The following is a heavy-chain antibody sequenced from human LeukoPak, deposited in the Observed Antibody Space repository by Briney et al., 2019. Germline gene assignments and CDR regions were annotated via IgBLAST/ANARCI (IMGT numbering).Heavy chain of an antibody. V-gene: IGHV1-46*01. CDR2: INPSGGST. D-gene: IGHD3-22*01. CDR1: GYTFTSYY. Sequence: ASVKVSCKASGYTFTSYYMHWVRQAPGQGLEWRGIINPSGGSTSYAQKFQGRVAMTRDTSTSTVYMELSSLRSEDTAVYYCAGDADYMGSGYRGAFDIWGQGTMVTVSS. CDR3: AGDADYMGSGYRGAFDI. J-gene: IGHJ3*02.